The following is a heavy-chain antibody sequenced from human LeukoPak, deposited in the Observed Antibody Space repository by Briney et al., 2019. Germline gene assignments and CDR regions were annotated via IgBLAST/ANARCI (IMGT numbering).Heavy chain of an antibody. J-gene: IGHJ4*02. CDR1: GFTVSSNY. CDR2: IYSGGST. Sequence: GASLRLSCAASGFTVSSNYMSWVRQGPGKGLECISVIYSGGSTYYADSVKGRFTISRDNSKNTLYLQMNSLRAEDTAVYYCARVAYYFDYWGQGTLVTVSS. V-gene: IGHV3-53*01. CDR3: ARVAYYFDY.